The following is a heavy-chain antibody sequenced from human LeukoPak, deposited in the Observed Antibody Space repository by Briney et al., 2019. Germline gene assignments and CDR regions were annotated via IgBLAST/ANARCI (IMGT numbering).Heavy chain of an antibody. CDR2: IYTSGST. CDR3: ARGRDFWSGYHIDY. D-gene: IGHD3-3*01. V-gene: IGHV4-4*07. Sequence: SETLSLTCTVSGGSISSYYWSWIRQPAGKGLEWIGRIYTSGSTNYNPSLKSRVTISVDTSKNQFSLKLSSVTAADTAVYYCARGRDFWSGYHIDYWGQGTLVTVSS. J-gene: IGHJ4*02. CDR1: GGSISSYY.